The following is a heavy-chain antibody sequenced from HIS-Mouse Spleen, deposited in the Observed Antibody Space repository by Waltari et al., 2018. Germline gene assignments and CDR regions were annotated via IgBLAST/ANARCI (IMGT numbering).Heavy chain of an antibody. CDR2: IYYSGST. CDR3: AREIPYSSSWYDWYFDL. D-gene: IGHD6-13*01. J-gene: IGHJ2*01. V-gene: IGHV4-39*07. Sequence: QLQLQEAGPGLVKPSETLSLTRTVSGGSLRSSSSYWVWIRQPPGKGLEWIGSIYYSGSTYYNPSLKSRVTISVDTSKNQFSLKLSSVTAADTAVYYCAREIPYSSSWYDWYFDLWGRGTLVTVSS. CDR1: GGSLRSSSSY.